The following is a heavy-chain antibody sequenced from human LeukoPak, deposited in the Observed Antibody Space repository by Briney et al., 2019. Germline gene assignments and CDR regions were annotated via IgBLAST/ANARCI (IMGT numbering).Heavy chain of an antibody. Sequence: ASVKVSCKASGYTFTSYAMNWVRQAPGQGLEWMGWINTNTGNPTYAQGFTGRFVFSLDTSVSTAYLQISSLKAEDTAVYYCARPHSSGWYADAFDIWGQGTMVTVSS. CDR2: INTNTGNP. V-gene: IGHV7-4-1*02. J-gene: IGHJ3*02. D-gene: IGHD6-19*01. CDR3: ARPHSSGWYADAFDI. CDR1: GYTFTSYA.